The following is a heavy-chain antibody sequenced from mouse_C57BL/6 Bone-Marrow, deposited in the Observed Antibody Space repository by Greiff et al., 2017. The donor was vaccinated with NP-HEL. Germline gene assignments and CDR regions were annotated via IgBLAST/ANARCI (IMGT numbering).Heavy chain of an antibody. V-gene: IGHV1-64*01. CDR3: ARRGLYSNYEAY. CDR1: GYTFTSYW. CDR2: IHPNSGST. D-gene: IGHD2-5*01. Sequence: QVQLQQPGAELVKPGASVKLSCKASGYTFTSYWMHWVKQRPGQGLEWIGMIHPNSGSTNYNEKFKSKATLTVDKSSSTAYMQLSSLTSEDSAVYYCARRGLYSNYEAYWGQGTLVTVSA. J-gene: IGHJ3*01.